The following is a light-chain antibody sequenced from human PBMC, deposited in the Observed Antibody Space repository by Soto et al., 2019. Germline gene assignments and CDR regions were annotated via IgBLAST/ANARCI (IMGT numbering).Light chain of an antibody. CDR3: TSYRRGPLYV. CDR2: DVT. CDR1: SAEVGTSNF. Sequence: QSALTRPASASGSPGQSITISCTGISAEVGTSNFVSWYQHHPGKAPRLIIYDVTDRPSGVSNRFSGSKSGDTASLTISGLQAEDEADYYCTSYRRGPLYVFGTGTKVTVL. J-gene: IGLJ1*01. V-gene: IGLV2-14*03.